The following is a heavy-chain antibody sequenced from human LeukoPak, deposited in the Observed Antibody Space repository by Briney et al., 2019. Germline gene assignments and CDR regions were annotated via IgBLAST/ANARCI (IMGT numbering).Heavy chain of an antibody. D-gene: IGHD3-3*01. Sequence: GGSLGLFCAASGFTVRSHYMSGVPQAPGKGREGVSVLYSWCSTYYADSVKGRFTISRYNSKNTLYLKMNSLRAEDTAVYYCARAPPGGFLEWYGYYGMDVWGQGTTVTVSS. V-gene: IGHV3-66*03. J-gene: IGHJ6*02. CDR3: ARAPPGGFLEWYGYYGMDV. CDR2: LYSWCST. CDR1: GFTVRSHY.